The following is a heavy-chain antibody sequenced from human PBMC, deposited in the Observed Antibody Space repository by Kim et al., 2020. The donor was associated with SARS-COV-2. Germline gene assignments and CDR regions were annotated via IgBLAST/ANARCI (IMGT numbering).Heavy chain of an antibody. CDR1: GGTFSSYA. V-gene: IGHV1-69*04. J-gene: IGHJ4*02. CDR2: IIPILGIT. D-gene: IGHD3-22*01. Sequence: SVKVSCKASGGTFSSYAINWVRQAPGQGLKWMGRIIPILGITNYAQKFQGRVTITADKSTSTAYMELSSLRSEDTAIYYCARTGEYSSGYYWGQGTLVTVSS. CDR3: ARTGEYSSGYY.